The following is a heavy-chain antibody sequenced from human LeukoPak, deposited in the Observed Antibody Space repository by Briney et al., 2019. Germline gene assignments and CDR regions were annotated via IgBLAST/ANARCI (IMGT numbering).Heavy chain of an antibody. Sequence: SETLSLTCAVYGGSFSGYYWSWIRQPPGKGLEWIGEINHSGSTNYNPSLKSRVTISVDTSKNQFSLKLSSVTAADTAVYYCARGVVVVVAATTRSDAFDIWGQGTMVTVSP. V-gene: IGHV4-34*01. J-gene: IGHJ3*02. CDR2: INHSGST. D-gene: IGHD2-15*01. CDR1: GGSFSGYY. CDR3: ARGVVVVVAATTRSDAFDI.